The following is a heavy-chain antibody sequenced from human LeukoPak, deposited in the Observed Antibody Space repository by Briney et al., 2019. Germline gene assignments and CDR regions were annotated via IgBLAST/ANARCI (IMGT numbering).Heavy chain of an antibody. J-gene: IGHJ6*02. CDR2: ISWNSGSI. V-gene: IGHV3-9*01. Sequence: PGGSLRLSCAASGFTLDDYAMHWVRQAPGKGLERVSGISWNSGSIGYADSVKGRFTISRDNAKNSLYLQMNSLRAEDTALYYCAKDILPGGDLSDYYGMDVWGQGTTVTVSS. CDR3: AKDILPGGDLSDYYGMDV. D-gene: IGHD4-17*01. CDR1: GFTLDDYA.